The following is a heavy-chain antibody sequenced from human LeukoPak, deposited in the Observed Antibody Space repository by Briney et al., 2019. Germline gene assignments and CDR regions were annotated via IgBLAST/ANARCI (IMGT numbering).Heavy chain of an antibody. CDR3: ARSGYSYGFIYDWFDP. Sequence: SETLSLTCTVSGGSISSYYWSWIRQPAGKGLEWIGRIYTSGSTNYNPSLKSRVTMSVDTSKNQFSLKLSSVTAADTAVYYCARSGYSYGFIYDWFDPWGQGTLDTVSS. J-gene: IGHJ5*02. CDR2: IYTSGST. CDR1: GGSISSYY. D-gene: IGHD5-18*01. V-gene: IGHV4-4*07.